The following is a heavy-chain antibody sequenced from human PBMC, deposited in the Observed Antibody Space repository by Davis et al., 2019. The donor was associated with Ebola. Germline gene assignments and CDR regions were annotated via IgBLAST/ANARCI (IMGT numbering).Heavy chain of an antibody. CDR1: GYTFTGYY. Sequence: ASVKVSCKASGYTFTGYYMHWVRQAPGQGLEWMGIINPSGGSTSYAQKFQGRVTMTRDTSIRTAYMELSRLRSDDTAVYYCARDKALVGRGYGMDVWGQGTTVTVSS. CDR3: ARDKALVGRGYGMDV. CDR2: INPSGGST. D-gene: IGHD6-13*01. V-gene: IGHV1-46*01. J-gene: IGHJ6*02.